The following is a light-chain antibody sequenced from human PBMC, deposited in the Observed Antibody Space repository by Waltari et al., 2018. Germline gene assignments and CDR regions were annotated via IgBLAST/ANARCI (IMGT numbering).Light chain of an antibody. CDR2: DQN. CDR1: SLTSYY. Sequence: SSVPTQDPAVSVALGQTVRVSCHVNSLTSYYESWYQHRPGQAPRLVMFDQNNRPSGGPDRFSGSNSDNTASLTITGAQAEDEASYYCHSRDASGVGGSFGGGTKLTVL. CDR3: HSRDASGVGGS. V-gene: IGLV3-19*01. J-gene: IGLJ2*01.